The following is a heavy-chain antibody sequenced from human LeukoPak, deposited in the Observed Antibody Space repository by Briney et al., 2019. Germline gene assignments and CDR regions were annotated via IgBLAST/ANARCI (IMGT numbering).Heavy chain of an antibody. J-gene: IGHJ6*03. Sequence: ASVKVSCKASGYTFTSYGISWVRQAPGQGLEWMGWISAYNGNTNYAQKLQGRVTMTTDTSTSTAYIELRSLRSDDTAVYYCAREGSYGDYGFYYYMDVWGKGTTVTVSS. V-gene: IGHV1-18*01. D-gene: IGHD4-17*01. CDR3: AREGSYGDYGFYYYMDV. CDR1: GYTFTSYG. CDR2: ISAYNGNT.